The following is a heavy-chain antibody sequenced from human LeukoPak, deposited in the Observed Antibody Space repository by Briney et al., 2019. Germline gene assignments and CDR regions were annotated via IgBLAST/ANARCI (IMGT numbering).Heavy chain of an antibody. CDR3: ARGSSGWNYYYMDV. Sequence: SXTLSLTCTVSGGSISSGSYYWSWIRQPAGKGLEWIGRIYTSGSTNYNPSLKSRVTISVDTSKNQFSLKLSSVTAADTAVYYCARGSSGWNYYYMDVWGKGTTVTVSS. J-gene: IGHJ6*03. CDR1: GGSISSGSYY. V-gene: IGHV4-61*02. D-gene: IGHD6-19*01. CDR2: IYTSGST.